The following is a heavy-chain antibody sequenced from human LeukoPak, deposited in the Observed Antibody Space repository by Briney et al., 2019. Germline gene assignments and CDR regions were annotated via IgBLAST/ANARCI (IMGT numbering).Heavy chain of an antibody. D-gene: IGHD3-22*01. CDR1: GYSFTSYW. V-gene: IGHV5-51*01. J-gene: IGHJ4*02. CDR2: IYPGDSDT. CDR3: ARRYDSSGFPLDY. Sequence: GESLKISCKGSGYSFTSYWIGWVRQMPGKGLEWMGIIYPGDSDTRYSPSFQGQVTISADKSISTAYPQWSSLKASDTAMYYCARRYDSSGFPLDYWGQGTLVTVSS.